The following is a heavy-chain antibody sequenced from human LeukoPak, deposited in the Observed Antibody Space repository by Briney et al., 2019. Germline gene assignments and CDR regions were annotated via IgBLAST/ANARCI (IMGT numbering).Heavy chain of an antibody. D-gene: IGHD4-23*01. V-gene: IGHV3-48*03. J-gene: IGHJ3*02. CDR2: ISSSGSTI. Sequence: GGSLRLSCAASGFTFSSYEMNWVRQAPGKGLEWVSYISSSGSTIYYADSVKGRFTISRDNAKNSLYLQMNSLRAEDTAVYYCARGQDTVVTSRDAFDIWGQGTMVTVSS. CDR3: ARGQDTVVTSRDAFDI. CDR1: GFTFSSYE.